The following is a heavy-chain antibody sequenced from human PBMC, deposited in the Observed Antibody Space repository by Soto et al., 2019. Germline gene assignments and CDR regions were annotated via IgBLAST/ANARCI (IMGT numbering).Heavy chain of an antibody. Sequence: SVKVSCKASGGTFSSYAISWVRQAPGQGLEWMGGIIPIFGTANYAQKFQGRVTITADESTSTAYMELSSLRSEYTAVYYCARGEYYYDSSGPKGRYYYYYYGMDVWGQGTTVTVSS. V-gene: IGHV1-69*13. D-gene: IGHD3-22*01. J-gene: IGHJ6*02. CDR1: GGTFSSYA. CDR3: ARGEYYYDSSGPKGRYYYYYYGMDV. CDR2: IIPIFGTA.